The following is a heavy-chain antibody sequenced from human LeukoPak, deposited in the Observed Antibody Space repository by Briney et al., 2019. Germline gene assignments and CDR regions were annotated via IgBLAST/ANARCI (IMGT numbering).Heavy chain of an antibody. J-gene: IGHJ5*02. D-gene: IGHD6-6*01. CDR2: ISYDGSNK. CDR1: GFTFSSYG. Sequence: PGRSLRLSCAASGFTFSSYGMHWVRQAPGKGLEWVAVISYDGSNKYYADSVKGRFTISRDNSKNTLYLQMNSLRAEDTAVYCCAKDLPSIAAPNSPWGQGTLVTVSS. V-gene: IGHV3-30*18. CDR3: AKDLPSIAAPNSP.